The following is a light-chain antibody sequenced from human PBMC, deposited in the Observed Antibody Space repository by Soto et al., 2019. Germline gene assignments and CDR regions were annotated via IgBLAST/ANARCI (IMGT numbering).Light chain of an antibody. CDR1: QSFSSF. V-gene: IGKV3-11*01. CDR2: DAS. Sequence: EIVLTQSPATLSLSPGKRATLSCRASQSFSSFLAWYQQKPGQAPRLLIYDASNRATGIPARFSGSGSGTDFTLTISSLQPEDFAIYYCQQTYTTPEITFGQGTRLEIK. J-gene: IGKJ5*01. CDR3: QQTYTTPEIT.